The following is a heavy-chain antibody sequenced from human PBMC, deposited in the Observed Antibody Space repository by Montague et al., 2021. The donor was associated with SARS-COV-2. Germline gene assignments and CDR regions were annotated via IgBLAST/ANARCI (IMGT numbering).Heavy chain of an antibody. J-gene: IGHJ2*01. CDR2: INSSGHA. D-gene: IGHD3-10*01. CDR1: GGSFSDYY. V-gene: IGHV4-34*01. Sequence: SETLSLTCAVYGGSFSDYYWARIRKPPGKRPVRIGEINSSGHANYNPSLESRVIMSLDTSRDEFSLKVNSVTAADTAMYYCARVETGWRPGEFWYFDFWGRGTLVTVSS. CDR3: ARVETGWRPGEFWYFDF.